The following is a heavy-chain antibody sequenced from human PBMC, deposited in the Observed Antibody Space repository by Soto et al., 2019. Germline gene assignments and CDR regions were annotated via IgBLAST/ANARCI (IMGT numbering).Heavy chain of an antibody. Sequence: QVQLQESGPGVVKASQTLSLTCTVTGDSPVYGSSISTGGYYWGWTLQHPRRGLEGIGYIYSNGETFSTPSLKSRITMSSDKSQNQFSLRMTSVTAMGTSLYSCARSRVGASSPPDLWGHG. D-gene: IGHD1-26*01. CDR2: IYSNGET. CDR3: ARSRVGASSPPDL. J-gene: IGHJ4*01. CDR1: GDSPVYGSSISTGGYY. V-gene: IGHV4-31*03.